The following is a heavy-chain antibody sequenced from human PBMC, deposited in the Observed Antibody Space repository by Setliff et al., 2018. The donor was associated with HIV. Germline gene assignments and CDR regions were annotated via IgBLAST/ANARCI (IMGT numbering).Heavy chain of an antibody. D-gene: IGHD2-2*01. CDR3: ARVVVLPASIAGSFAFDI. CDR2: LYSSGSV. CDR1: GGSIDGYF. Sequence: NPSETLSLTCSVSGGSIDGYFWSWIRQPAGKRLEWIGRLYSSGSVNYNPSLASRLSMSVDMSKNQFSLKLRSVTAADTALYYCARVVVLPASIAGSFAFDIWGQGTMVTVSS. V-gene: IGHV4-4*07. J-gene: IGHJ3*02.